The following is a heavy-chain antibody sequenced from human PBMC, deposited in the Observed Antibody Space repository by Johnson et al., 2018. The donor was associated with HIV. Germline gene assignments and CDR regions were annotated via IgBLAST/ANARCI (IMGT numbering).Heavy chain of an antibody. V-gene: IGHV3-33*06. J-gene: IGHJ3*02. CDR1: GFTFSSYG. Sequence: VQLVESGGGVVQPGRSLILSCAASGFTFSSYGMHWVRQAPGKGLAWVAVIWYDGSNKYYADSVKGRFTISRDNSKNTLYLQMNSLRDEDAAVYYCAKVPKAVAGTDAFDIWGQGTMVTVSS. CDR2: IWYDGSNK. D-gene: IGHD6-19*01. CDR3: AKVPKAVAGTDAFDI.